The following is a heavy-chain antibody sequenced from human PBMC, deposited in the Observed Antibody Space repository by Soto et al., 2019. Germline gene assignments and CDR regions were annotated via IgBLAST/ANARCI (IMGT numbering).Heavy chain of an antibody. J-gene: IGHJ4*01. CDR3: ASLSRFALDY. CDR1: GFAFSSYT. V-gene: IGHV3-21*01. D-gene: IGHD3-10*01. Sequence: GGSLRLSCAASGFAFSSYTMNWVRQAPGKGLEWVSSISGGGDYIYYTGSVKGRFSVSRDNAKNSLYLQMDSLRAEDTAVYYCASLSRFALDYWGQGTLVTVSS. CDR2: ISGGGDYI.